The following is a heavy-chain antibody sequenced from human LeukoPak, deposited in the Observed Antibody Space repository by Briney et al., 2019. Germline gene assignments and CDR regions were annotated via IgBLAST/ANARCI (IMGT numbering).Heavy chain of an antibody. V-gene: IGHV3-7*01. CDR1: GFTFSSYW. CDR2: IKQDGSEK. J-gene: IGHJ5*02. D-gene: IGHD3-10*01. Sequence: PGGSLGLSCAASGFTFSSYWMSWVRQAPGKGLEWVANIKQDGSEKTYVDSVKGRFTISRDNAKNSLYMQMNSLRGEDTAVYYCAVNSNSGTYPTWGQGTLVTVSS. CDR3: AVNSNSGTYPT.